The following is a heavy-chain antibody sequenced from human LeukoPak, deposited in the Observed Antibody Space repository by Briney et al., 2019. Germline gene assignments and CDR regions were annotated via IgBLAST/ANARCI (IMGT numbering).Heavy chain of an antibody. CDR1: GYTFTGYY. D-gene: IGHD3-22*01. CDR3: ATDYDSSGYYWGAGNSLKYAFDI. J-gene: IGHJ3*02. Sequence: GASVKVSCKASGYTFTGYYMHWVRQAPGQGLEWMGWINPNSGGTNYAQKFQGRVTMTRDTSISTAYMELSRLRSDDTAVYYCATDYDSSGYYWGAGNSLKYAFDIWGQGTMVTVSS. CDR2: INPNSGGT. V-gene: IGHV1-2*02.